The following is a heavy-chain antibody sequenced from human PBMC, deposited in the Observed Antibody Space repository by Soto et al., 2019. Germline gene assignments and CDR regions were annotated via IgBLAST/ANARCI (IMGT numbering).Heavy chain of an antibody. D-gene: IGHD3-10*01. V-gene: IGHV3-23*01. CDR3: AKPRVLHDAFDI. CDR2: ISGSGGST. Sequence: GGSLRLSCAASGFTFSSYSMSWVRQAPGKGLEWVSAISGSGGSTYYADSVKGRFTISRDNSKNTLYLQMNSLRAEDTAVYYCAKPRVLHDAFDIWGQGTMVTVSS. CDR1: GFTFSSYS. J-gene: IGHJ3*02.